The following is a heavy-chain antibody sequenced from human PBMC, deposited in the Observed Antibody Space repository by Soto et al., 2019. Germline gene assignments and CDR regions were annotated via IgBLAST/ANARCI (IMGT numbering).Heavy chain of an antibody. CDR2: IYYSGST. J-gene: IGHJ4*02. D-gene: IGHD3-9*01. CDR1: GDSISSGDYY. Sequence: SETLSLTCTVSGDSISSGDYYWSWIRQHPGKGLEWIGYIYYSGSTSYNPSLKSRVSILVDASKNQFSLRLSSMTAADTAVYFCARAYLRYFDWFDYWGQGTLVTVSS. CDR3: ARAYLRYFDWFDY. V-gene: IGHV4-30-4*08.